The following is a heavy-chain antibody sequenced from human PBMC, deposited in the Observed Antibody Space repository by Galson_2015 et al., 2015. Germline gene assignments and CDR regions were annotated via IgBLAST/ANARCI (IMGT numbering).Heavy chain of an antibody. D-gene: IGHD3-9*01. CDR3: AEGANYDILTGYYRKDDAFDI. Sequence: SLRLSCAASGFTFSSYSMNWVRQAPGKGLEWVSYISSSSSTIYYADSVKGRFTISRDNAKNSLYLQMNSLRAEDTAVYYCAEGANYDILTGYYRKDDAFDIWGQGTMVTVSS. CDR2: ISSSSSTI. CDR1: GFTFSSYS. V-gene: IGHV3-48*01. J-gene: IGHJ3*02.